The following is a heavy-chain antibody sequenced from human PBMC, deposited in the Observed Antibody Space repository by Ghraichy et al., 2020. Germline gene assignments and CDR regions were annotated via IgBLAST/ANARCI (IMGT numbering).Heavy chain of an antibody. CDR1: GLTFSGYV. CDR2: ISANGGNT. J-gene: IGHJ5*02. D-gene: IGHD2-15*01. Sequence: GGSLRLSCAASGLTFSGYVMNWVRQAPGKGLEWVSSISANGGNTYYADSEKGRFTVSRDNSKNTLYLQMNSVRAEDTAVYYCAKAWGNCSGGTCPSYNWFDPWGQGTLVTGSS. V-gene: IGHV3-23*01. CDR3: AKAWGNCSGGTCPSYNWFDP.